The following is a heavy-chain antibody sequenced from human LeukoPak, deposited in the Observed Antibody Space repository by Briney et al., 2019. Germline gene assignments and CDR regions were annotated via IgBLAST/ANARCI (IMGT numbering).Heavy chain of an antibody. J-gene: IGHJ4*02. CDR3: AKDRRTYYDFWSGYYYVY. D-gene: IGHD3-3*01. Sequence: GGSLRLSCAASGFTFSSYSMNWVRQAPGKGLEWVSYISSSSSTIYYADSVKGRFTISRDNSENTLYLQMNSLRAEDTAVYYCAKDRRTYYDFWSGYYYVYWGQGTLVTVSS. CDR2: ISSSSSTI. CDR1: GFTFSSYS. V-gene: IGHV3-48*01.